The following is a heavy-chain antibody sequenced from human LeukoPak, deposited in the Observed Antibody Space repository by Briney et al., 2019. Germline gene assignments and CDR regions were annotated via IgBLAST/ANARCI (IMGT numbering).Heavy chain of an antibody. CDR2: IYYSGST. Sequence: PSETLSLTCTVSGGSISSYYWSWIRQPPGKVLEWIGYIYYSGSTNYNPSLKSRVTISVDTSKNQFSLKLSSVTAADTAVYYCARCLRVATISFWFDPWGQGTLVTVSS. J-gene: IGHJ5*02. CDR3: ARCLRVATISFWFDP. D-gene: IGHD5-12*01. CDR1: GGSISSYY. V-gene: IGHV4-59*01.